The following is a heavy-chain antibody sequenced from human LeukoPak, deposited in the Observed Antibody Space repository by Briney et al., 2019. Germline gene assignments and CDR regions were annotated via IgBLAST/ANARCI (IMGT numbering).Heavy chain of an antibody. D-gene: IGHD6-19*01. CDR2: IRSKANSYAT. V-gene: IGHV3-73*01. J-gene: IGHJ6*02. CDR1: GFTFSGSA. CDR3: TRRTGIAVAGKGMDV. Sequence: PGGSLRPSCAASGFTFSGSAMHWVRQASGKGLGWVGRIRSKANSYATAYAASVKGRFTISRDDSKNTAYLQMNSLKTEDTAVYYCTRRTGIAVAGKGMDVWGQGTTVTASS.